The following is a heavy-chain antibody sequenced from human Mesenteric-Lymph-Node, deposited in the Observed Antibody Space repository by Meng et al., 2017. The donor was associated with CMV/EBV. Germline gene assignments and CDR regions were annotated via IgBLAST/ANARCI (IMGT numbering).Heavy chain of an antibody. CDR2: INTDGSDT. D-gene: IGHD2-2*01. Sequence: GGSLRLSCAASGFTLSSFWMHWVRQAPGKGLVWLSRINTDGSDTTYADSVKGRFTISRDNAKNSLYLQMNSLRAEDTAVYYCATDLVPAGPFDYWGQGTLVTVSS. J-gene: IGHJ4*02. CDR1: GFTLSSFW. V-gene: IGHV3-74*01. CDR3: ATDLVPAGPFDY.